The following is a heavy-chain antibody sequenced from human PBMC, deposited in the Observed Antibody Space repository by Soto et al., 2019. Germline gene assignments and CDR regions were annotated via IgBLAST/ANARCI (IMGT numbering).Heavy chain of an antibody. J-gene: IGHJ4*02. CDR3: ARWSSAFDY. CDR2: LSQTATAI. CDR1: GFIFSDYY. Sequence: QVQVVESGGGLVKPGGSLRLSCVASGFIFSDYYMGWVRQAPGKGLEWVSYLSQTATAIHYADSVRGRFTISRDNAKNSLYLEMSSLRAEDTAMYYCARWSSAFDYWGQGTLVTVSS. V-gene: IGHV3-11*01.